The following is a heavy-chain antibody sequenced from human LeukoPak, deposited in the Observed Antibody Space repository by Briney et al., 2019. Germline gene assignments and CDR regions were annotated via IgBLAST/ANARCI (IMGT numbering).Heavy chain of an antibody. J-gene: IGHJ4*02. CDR2: IKRDGSEK. Sequence: GGSLRLSCAASGFSFSNKWMHWVRQAPGKGLGWVATIKRDGSEKYYVGSVKGRFTISRDNAKNSLYLQMNSLRAEDTALYYCVRGNGWYFDFWGQGTLVTVSS. D-gene: IGHD6-19*01. CDR1: GFSFSNKW. V-gene: IGHV3-7*05. CDR3: VRGNGWYFDF.